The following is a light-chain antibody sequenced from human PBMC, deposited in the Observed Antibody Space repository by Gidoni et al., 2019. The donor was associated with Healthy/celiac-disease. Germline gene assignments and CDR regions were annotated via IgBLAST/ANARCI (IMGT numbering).Light chain of an antibody. Sequence: EIVMTQSPATLSVSPGERATLSCRASQSVSSNLAWYQQKPGQAPRLLIYGASTRATGIPDRFSGRGSGTEFTLTISSLQSEDFAVYYCQQYNNWPPLTFGGGTKVEIK. CDR1: QSVSSN. V-gene: IGKV3D-15*01. CDR3: QQYNNWPPLT. J-gene: IGKJ4*01. CDR2: GAS.